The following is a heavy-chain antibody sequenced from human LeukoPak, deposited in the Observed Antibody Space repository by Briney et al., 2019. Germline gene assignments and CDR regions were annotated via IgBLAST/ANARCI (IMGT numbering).Heavy chain of an antibody. V-gene: IGHV3-21*01. Sequence: GGSLRLSCAASGFTFSSYSMNWVRQAPGKGLEWVSSISSSSSYIYYADSVKGRFTISRDNAKNSLYLQMNSLRAEDTAVYYCAREVYDSSGYYYAFDYWGQGTLVTVSS. D-gene: IGHD3-22*01. CDR3: AREVYDSSGYYYAFDY. CDR1: GFTFSSYS. CDR2: ISSSSSYI. J-gene: IGHJ4*02.